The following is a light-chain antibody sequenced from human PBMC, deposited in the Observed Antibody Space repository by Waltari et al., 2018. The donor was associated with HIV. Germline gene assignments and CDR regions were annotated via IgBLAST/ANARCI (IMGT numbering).Light chain of an antibody. V-gene: IGLV1-44*01. J-gene: IGLJ1*01. CDR2: SNN. CDR1: ISNIGSHT. CDR3: AAWDDRLNGYV. Sequence: QSVLTQPPSASGTSGQRVTISCSGSISNIGSHTVNWYQQLPGTAPKLLIYSNNRRPAGVPARLSGSKSGTSASLAISGLQSEDEADYYCAAWDDRLNGYVFGTGTKVTVL.